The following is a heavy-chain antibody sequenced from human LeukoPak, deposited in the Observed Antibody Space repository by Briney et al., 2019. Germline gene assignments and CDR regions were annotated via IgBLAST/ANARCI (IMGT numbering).Heavy chain of an antibody. CDR3: ARDSDWDDAFDI. V-gene: IGHV3-21*01. D-gene: IGHD3-9*01. CDR1: GFTFSSYS. Sequence: EPGGSLRLSCAASGFTFSSYSMNWVRQAPGKGLEWVSPISSSSSYIYYADSVKGRLTISRDNAKNSLYLQMNSLRAEDTAVYYCARDSDWDDAFDIWGQGTMVTASS. J-gene: IGHJ3*02. CDR2: ISSSSSYI.